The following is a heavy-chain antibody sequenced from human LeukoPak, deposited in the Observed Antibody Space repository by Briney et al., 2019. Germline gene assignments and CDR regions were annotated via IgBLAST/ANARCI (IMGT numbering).Heavy chain of an antibody. CDR2: ISWISGSI. J-gene: IGHJ4*02. V-gene: IGHV3-9*01. Sequence: GRSLRLSCAASGFTFDDYAMHWVRQAPGKGLEWVSGISWISGSIGYADSVKGRFTISRDNAKNSLYLQMNSLRAEDTALYYCAKVMYRDGYNNPLFDYWGQGTLVTVSS. CDR3: AKVMYRDGYNNPLFDY. CDR1: GFTFDDYA. D-gene: IGHD5-24*01.